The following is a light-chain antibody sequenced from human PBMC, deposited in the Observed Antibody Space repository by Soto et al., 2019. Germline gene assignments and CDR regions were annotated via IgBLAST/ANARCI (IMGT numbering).Light chain of an antibody. CDR2: AAS. CDR1: QSVSSSY. Sequence: EIVLTQSPGTLSLSPGEGATLSCRASQSVSSSYLGWYQQKPGQAPRLLIYAASSRATGIPNRFSGSGSGTDFTLSISRLEPEDFAVYYCQQRRNWQVTFGQGTRLEIK. CDR3: QQRRNWQVT. V-gene: IGKV3D-20*02. J-gene: IGKJ5*01.